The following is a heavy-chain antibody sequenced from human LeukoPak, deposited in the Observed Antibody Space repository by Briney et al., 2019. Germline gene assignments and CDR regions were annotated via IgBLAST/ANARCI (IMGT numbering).Heavy chain of an antibody. CDR3: ASFGIAVAGTYPFDY. D-gene: IGHD6-19*01. J-gene: IGHJ4*02. Sequence: GGSLRLSCAASGFTFSSYSMNWVRQAPGKGLEWVSSISSSSYIYYADSVKGRFTISRDNAKNSLYLQMNSLRAEDTAVYYCASFGIAVAGTYPFDYWGQGTLVTVSS. CDR1: GFTFSSYS. CDR2: ISSSSYI. V-gene: IGHV3-21*01.